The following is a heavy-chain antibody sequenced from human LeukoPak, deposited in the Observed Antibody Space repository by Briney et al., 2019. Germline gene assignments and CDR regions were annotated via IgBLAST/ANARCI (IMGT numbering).Heavy chain of an antibody. D-gene: IGHD3-10*01. CDR1: GAFISSGTYY. CDR2: FYISGST. Sequence: PSETLSLTCTVSGAFISSGTYYWSWIRQPAGKGLEWIGRFYISGSTHYNPSLKSRVTISVDTSKNQFSLKVNSVTAADTAVYYCARGTMVRGVLTSWFDPWGQGTLVTVSS. V-gene: IGHV4-61*02. CDR3: ARGTMVRGVLTSWFDP. J-gene: IGHJ5*02.